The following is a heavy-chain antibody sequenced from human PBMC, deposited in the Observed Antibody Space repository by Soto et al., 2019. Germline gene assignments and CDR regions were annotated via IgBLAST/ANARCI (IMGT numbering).Heavy chain of an antibody. Sequence: EVQLLESGGGLVQPGGSPRLSCAASGFSFSRYDMHWVRQPIGRGLEWVSAISTAGNSHYADSVKGRFTVSRENAKNSLYLQLNGLTVGDTALYYCAREWEVTGYWYFDLWGRGTLVTVSS. D-gene: IGHD2-21*02. J-gene: IGHJ2*01. CDR2: ISTAGNS. V-gene: IGHV3-13*01. CDR3: AREWEVTGYWYFDL. CDR1: GFSFSRYD.